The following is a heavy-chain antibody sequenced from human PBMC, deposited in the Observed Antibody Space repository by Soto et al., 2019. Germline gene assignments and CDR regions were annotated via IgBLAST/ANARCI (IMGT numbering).Heavy chain of an antibody. Sequence: SETLSLTCAVSGYSIISVYYWCWIRQPPGKGLEWIGSIYHSGSIYYNPSLKSRVSISVDTSKNHFSLKMSSVTAADTAVYYCARGKGKKGMKCLDHWGQGTLVTVSS. CDR3: ARGKGKKGMKCLDH. D-gene: IGHD3-10*01. J-gene: IGHJ4*02. V-gene: IGHV4-38-2*01. CDR1: GYSIISVYY. CDR2: IYHSGSI.